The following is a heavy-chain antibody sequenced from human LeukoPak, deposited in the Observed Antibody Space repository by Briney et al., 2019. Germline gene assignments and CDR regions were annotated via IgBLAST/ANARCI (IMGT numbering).Heavy chain of an antibody. Sequence: GRSLRLSCAASGFTFRNYGMTWVRQAPGKGLEWVANIKQDGSEKYYVDSVKGRFTISRDNAKNSLYLQMNSLRAEDTAVYYCARETFSTTYYDYVWGGYRFNDYWGQGTLVTVSS. D-gene: IGHD3-16*02. CDR3: ARETFSTTYYDYVWGGYRFNDY. V-gene: IGHV3-7*01. CDR1: GFTFRNYG. J-gene: IGHJ4*02. CDR2: IKQDGSEK.